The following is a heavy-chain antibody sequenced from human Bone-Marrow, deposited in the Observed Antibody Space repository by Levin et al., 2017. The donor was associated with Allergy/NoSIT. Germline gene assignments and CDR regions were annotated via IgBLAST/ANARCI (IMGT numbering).Heavy chain of an antibody. J-gene: IGHJ3*02. CDR3: AKDRGWYGDAFDT. Sequence: GESLKISCAASGFTFSRYGMSWVRQAPGKGLEWVSALSGSGGSTYYADSVKGWFTVSRDNSKNTLFLQMNSLRVEDTAVYYCAKDRGWYGDAFDTWGQGTMVTVSS. CDR1: GFTFSRYG. CDR2: LSGSGGST. D-gene: IGHD6-19*01. V-gene: IGHV3-23*01.